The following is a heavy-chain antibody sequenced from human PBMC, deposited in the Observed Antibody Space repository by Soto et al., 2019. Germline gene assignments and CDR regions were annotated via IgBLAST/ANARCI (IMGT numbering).Heavy chain of an antibody. J-gene: IGHJ4*02. CDR2: ISSSSSTI. CDR1: GFTFSHHS. D-gene: IGHD5-18*01. CDR3: ARDDRDNYGQDY. V-gene: IGHV3-48*02. Sequence: EVQLVESGGGLVQPGGSLRLSCAASGFTFSHHSMNWVRQAPGKGLEWVSYISSSSSTIYYADSVKGRFTISRDNAKNSLYLQMNSLRDEDTAGYYGARDDRDNYGQDYWGQGTLVTVSS.